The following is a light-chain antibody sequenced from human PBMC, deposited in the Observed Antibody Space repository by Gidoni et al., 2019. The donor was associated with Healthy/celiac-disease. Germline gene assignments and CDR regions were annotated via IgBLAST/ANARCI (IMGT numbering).Light chain of an antibody. CDR1: RGIRND. J-gene: IGKJ5*01. CDR2: AAS. V-gene: IGKV1-6*01. Sequence: AIQMTQSPTSLSASVGHRVTITCRASRGIRNDLGWYQQKPGKAPKLLIYAASSLQSGVPSRFSGSGSGTDFTLTISSLQPEDFAIYYCLQDYIYPITFGQGTRLEIK. CDR3: LQDYIYPIT.